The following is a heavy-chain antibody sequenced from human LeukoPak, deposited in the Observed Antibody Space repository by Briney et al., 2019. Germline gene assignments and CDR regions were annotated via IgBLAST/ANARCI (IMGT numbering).Heavy chain of an antibody. CDR1: GGSISSYY. J-gene: IGHJ5*02. Sequence: SETLSLTCTVSGGSISSYYWSWIRQPPGKGLEWIGYIYYRGSTNYNPSLKSRVTISVDTSKNQFSLKLSSVTAADTAVYYCAREVDWFDPWGQGTLVTVSS. D-gene: IGHD2-15*01. V-gene: IGHV4-59*01. CDR2: IYYRGST. CDR3: AREVDWFDP.